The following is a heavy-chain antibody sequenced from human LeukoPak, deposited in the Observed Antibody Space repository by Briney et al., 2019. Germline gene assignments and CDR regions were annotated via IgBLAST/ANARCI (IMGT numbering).Heavy chain of an antibody. J-gene: IGHJ4*02. D-gene: IGHD3-10*01. CDR3: ARDQSDYYGSGSYSEGSY. V-gene: IGHV3-48*02. CDR1: GFTFSTYS. CDR2: ISSSSGTI. Sequence: PGWSLRLSCAASGFTFSTYSMKWVRQAPGKGEEWVSYISSSSGTIYYADSVKGRFTISRDNAKNSLYLQMNGLRDEDTAVYYCARDQSDYYGSGSYSEGSYWGQGTLVTVSS.